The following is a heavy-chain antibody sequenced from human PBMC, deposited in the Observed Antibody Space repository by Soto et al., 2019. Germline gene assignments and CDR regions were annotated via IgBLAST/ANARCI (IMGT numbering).Heavy chain of an antibody. Sequence: PSETLSLTCVVYGGPLRGYYLSWMRQSPGKGLEWIGELNNGGGTDYNPSLKSRVTISVDTSKNQFSLHLSSVTDADTAVYYCAGRNGYYSGFDFWGQGTQVTVYS. CDR1: GGPLRGYY. V-gene: IGHV4-34*01. CDR3: AGRNGYYSGFDF. D-gene: IGHD3-22*01. J-gene: IGHJ4*02. CDR2: LNNGGGT.